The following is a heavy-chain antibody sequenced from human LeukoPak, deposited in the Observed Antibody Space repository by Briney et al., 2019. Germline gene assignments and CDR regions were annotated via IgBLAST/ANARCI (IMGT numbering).Heavy chain of an antibody. CDR1: GFTFSSYW. V-gene: IGHV3-7*01. CDR3: ARSTYSSGVGMDV. D-gene: IGHD6-19*01. CDR2: IKHDGSEK. J-gene: IGHJ6*02. Sequence: PGGSLRLSCAASGFTFSSYWMIWVRKAPGKGLEWVANIKHDGSEKYYVDSVKGRFTVSRDNAKNSLFLQMNSLRAEDTAVYYCARSTYSSGVGMDVWGQGTTVTVSS.